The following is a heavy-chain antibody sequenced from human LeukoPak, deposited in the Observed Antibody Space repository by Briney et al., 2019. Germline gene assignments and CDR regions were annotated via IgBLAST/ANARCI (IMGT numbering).Heavy chain of an antibody. CDR1: GFTFSSYA. CDR2: ISYDGSNK. V-gene: IGHV3-30-3*01. D-gene: IGHD3-3*01. J-gene: IGHJ5*02. CDR3: ASHGSYDFWSGISNWFDP. Sequence: GGSLRLSCAASGFTFSSYAMHWVRQAPGKGLEWVAVISYDGSNKYYADSVKGRFTISRDNSKNTLYLQMNSLRAEDTAVYYCASHGSYDFWSGISNWFDPWGQGTLVTVSS.